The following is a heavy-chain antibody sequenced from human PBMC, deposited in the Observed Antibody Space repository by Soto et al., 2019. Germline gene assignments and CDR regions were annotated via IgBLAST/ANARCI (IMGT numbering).Heavy chain of an antibody. J-gene: IGHJ4*02. V-gene: IGHV1-69*02. Sequence: QVQLVQSGAEVKKPGSSVKVACKASGGTFSSYTTSWVRQAPGQGLEWMGRIIPILGIANYAQKFQGRVTITADKSTSPAYMELSSLRSEDTAVYYCARAPNGGDGYAGSYFDYWGQGTLVTVSS. CDR1: GGTFSSYT. CDR3: ARAPNGGDGYAGSYFDY. D-gene: IGHD5-12*01. CDR2: IIPILGIA.